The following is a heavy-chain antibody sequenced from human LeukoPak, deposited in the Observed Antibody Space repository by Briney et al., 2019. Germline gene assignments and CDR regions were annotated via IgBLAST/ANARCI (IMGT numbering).Heavy chain of an antibody. CDR3: AKDDRSGTCYNCFDP. J-gene: IGHJ5*02. V-gene: IGHV3-43*02. CDR1: GFTLDDYA. D-gene: IGHD1-26*01. Sequence: GGSLRLSCVASGFTLDDYALHWVRQAPGKGLEWISLISGDGDNTYYADSVKGRFTISRDNSKNSLYLQMSSLRAEDNALYYCAKDDRSGTCYNCFDPWGQGTLVTVSS. CDR2: ISGDGDNT.